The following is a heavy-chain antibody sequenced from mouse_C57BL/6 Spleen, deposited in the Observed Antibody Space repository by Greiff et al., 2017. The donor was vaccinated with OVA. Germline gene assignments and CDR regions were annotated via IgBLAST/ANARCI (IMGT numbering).Heavy chain of an antibody. CDR3: ARSDLFDY. Sequence: QVQLQQSGPELVKPGASVKISCKASGYAFSSSWMNWVKQRPGKGLEWIGRIYPGDGDTNYNGKFKGKATLTADKSSSQAYMQLSSLTSEDSAVYFCARSDLFDYWGQGTTLTVSS. CDR2: IYPGDGDT. CDR1: GYAFSSSW. V-gene: IGHV1-82*01. J-gene: IGHJ2*01.